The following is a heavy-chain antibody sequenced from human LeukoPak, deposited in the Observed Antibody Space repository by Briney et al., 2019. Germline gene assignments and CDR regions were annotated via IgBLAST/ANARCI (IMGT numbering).Heavy chain of an antibody. CDR2: IRSTSSII. CDR3: ARDGVNHGRDY. V-gene: IGHV3-48*01. Sequence: GGSLRLSCVASGFAFNTYSMSWVRQAPAKGLEWVSYIRSTSSIIHYADSVKGRFTISRDNAKNALILQMNSLRAEDTAVYYCARDGVNHGRDYWGQGTLVTVSS. CDR1: GFAFNTYS. D-gene: IGHD4/OR15-4a*01. J-gene: IGHJ4*02.